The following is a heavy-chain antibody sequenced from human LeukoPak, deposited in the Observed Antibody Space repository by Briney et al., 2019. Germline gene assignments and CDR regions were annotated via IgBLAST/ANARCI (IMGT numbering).Heavy chain of an antibody. J-gene: IGHJ6*03. CDR1: GYTFTSYG. CDR2: MNPNSGNT. CDR3: ARVSKRGYSYGRYYMDV. D-gene: IGHD5-18*01. V-gene: IGHV1-8*03. Sequence: GASVKVSCKASGYTFTSYGISWVRQATGQGLECMGWMNPNSGNTGYAQKFQGRVTITRNTSISTAYMELSSLRSEDTAVYYCARVSKRGYSYGRYYMDVWGKGTTVTVSS.